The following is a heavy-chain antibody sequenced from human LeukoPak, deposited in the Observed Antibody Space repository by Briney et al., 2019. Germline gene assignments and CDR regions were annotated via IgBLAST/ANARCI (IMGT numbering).Heavy chain of an antibody. CDR2: ISAYNGNT. CDR3: ARVIAVAGTQPDY. Sequence: GASVKVSCKASGYTFTSYYMHWVRQAPGQGLEWMGWISAYNGNTNYAQKLQGRVTMTTDTSTSTAYMELRSLRSDDTAVYYCARVIAVAGTQPDYWGQGTLVTVSS. V-gene: IGHV1-18*04. CDR1: GYTFTSYY. J-gene: IGHJ4*02. D-gene: IGHD6-19*01.